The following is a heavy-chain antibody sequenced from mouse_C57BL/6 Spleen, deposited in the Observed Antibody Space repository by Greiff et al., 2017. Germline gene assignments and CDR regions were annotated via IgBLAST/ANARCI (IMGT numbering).Heavy chain of an antibody. CDR3: ARGLLRYFDV. CDR2: IYPGSGNT. Sequence: QVQLKQSGAELVRPGASVKLSCKASGYTFTDYYINWVKQRPGQGLARIARIYPGSGNTYYNEKFKGKATLSAEKSSSTAYMQLSSLSSEGSAVYFCARGLLRYFDVCGTGTTVTVSS. J-gene: IGHJ1*03. D-gene: IGHD3-1*01. V-gene: IGHV1-76*01. CDR1: GYTFTDYY.